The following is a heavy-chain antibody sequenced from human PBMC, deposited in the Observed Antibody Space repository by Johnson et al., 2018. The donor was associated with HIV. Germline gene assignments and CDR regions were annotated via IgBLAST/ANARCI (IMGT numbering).Heavy chain of an antibody. J-gene: IGHJ3*02. V-gene: IGHV3-30*18. CDR2: ISYDGSNK. CDR1: GFTFSSYG. D-gene: IGHD5-12*01. CDR3: AKEGRYVEGAFDI. Sequence: HVQLVESGGGVVQPGRSLRLSCAASGFTFSSYGMHWVRPAPGQGLAWVAVISYDGSNKYSADSVKGRFTISRDNSKNTLYLQMNSLRAEDTAVYYCAKEGRYVEGAFDIWGQGTMVTVSS.